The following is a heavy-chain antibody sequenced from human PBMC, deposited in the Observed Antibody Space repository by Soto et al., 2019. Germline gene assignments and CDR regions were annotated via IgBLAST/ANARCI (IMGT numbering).Heavy chain of an antibody. Sequence: PSETLSLTCTVSGGSISSYYWSWIRQPPGKGLEWIGYIYYSGSTNYNPSLKSRVTISVDTSKNQFSLKLSSVTAADTAVYYCARDLLRYGRDYWGQGTLVTVS. CDR2: IYYSGST. CDR3: ARDLLRYGRDY. J-gene: IGHJ4*02. V-gene: IGHV4-59*01. D-gene: IGHD3-16*01. CDR1: GGSISSYY.